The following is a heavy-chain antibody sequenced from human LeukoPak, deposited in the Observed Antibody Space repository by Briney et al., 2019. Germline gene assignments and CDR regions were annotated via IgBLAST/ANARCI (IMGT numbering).Heavy chain of an antibody. CDR1: GGSISSGSYH. CDR2: IYTSGST. V-gene: IGHV4-61*02. CDR3: ARVSLPTLYNWNLDAFDI. D-gene: IGHD1-20*01. J-gene: IGHJ3*02. Sequence: SQTLSLTCTVSGGSISSGSYHWSWIRQPAGKGLEWIGRIYTSGSTNYNPSLKSRVTISVDTSKNQFSLKLSSVTAADTAVYYCARVSLPTLYNWNLDAFDIWGQGTMVTVSS.